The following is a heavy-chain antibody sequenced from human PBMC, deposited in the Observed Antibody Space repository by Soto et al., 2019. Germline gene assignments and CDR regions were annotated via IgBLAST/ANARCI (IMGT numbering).Heavy chain of an antibody. Sequence: GGSLRLSCEASGFTVSNTYMNWVRQAPGKGLEWVASISSGSSNIYYADSVKGRFTISRDNAKNSLFLQMDSLRAEDSAVYYCASATVVAATFDFWGQGTLVTVS. CDR1: GFTVSNTY. V-gene: IGHV3-21*01. J-gene: IGHJ4*02. CDR3: ASATVVAATFDF. D-gene: IGHD2-15*01. CDR2: ISSGSSNI.